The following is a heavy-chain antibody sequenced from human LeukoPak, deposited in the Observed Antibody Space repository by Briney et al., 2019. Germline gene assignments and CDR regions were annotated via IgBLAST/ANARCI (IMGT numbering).Heavy chain of an antibody. CDR3: ARETSSRFFDY. CDR1: GYTFTGYY. Sequence: ASVKVSCKASGYTFTGYYMHWVQQAPGQGLEWMGWINPNSGGTNYAQKFQGWVTMTRDTSISTAYMELSRLRSDDTAVYYCARETSSRFFDYWGQGTLLTVSS. CDR2: INPNSGGT. V-gene: IGHV1-2*04. J-gene: IGHJ4*02.